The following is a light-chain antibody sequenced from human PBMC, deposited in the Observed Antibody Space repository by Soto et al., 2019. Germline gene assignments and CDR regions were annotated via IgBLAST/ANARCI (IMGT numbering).Light chain of an antibody. CDR2: SND. CDR3: ASWDDSLSTYV. V-gene: IGLV1-44*01. CDR1: SSTIASNT. Sequence: QSVLTQPPSASGNPGQRVTVSCSGRSSTIASNTVNWYQRLPGTAPKLLIYSNDQRPSGVPDRFSASKSGTSASLAISGLQSEDEADYYCASWDDSLSTYVFATGTKV. J-gene: IGLJ1*01.